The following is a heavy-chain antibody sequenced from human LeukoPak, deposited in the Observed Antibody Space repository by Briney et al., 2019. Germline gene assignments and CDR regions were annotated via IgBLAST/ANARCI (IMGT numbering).Heavy chain of an antibody. V-gene: IGHV3-23*01. J-gene: IGHJ4*02. D-gene: IGHD3-22*01. CDR2: ISGSGGST. Sequence: GGSLRLSCAASGFTFSSYAMSRVRQAPGKGLEWVSAISGSGGSTYYADSVKGRFTISRDNSKNTLYLQMNSLRAEDTAVYYCAKRIRDSSGYCAISLDYWGQGTLVTVSS. CDR3: AKRIRDSSGYCAISLDY. CDR1: GFTFSSYA.